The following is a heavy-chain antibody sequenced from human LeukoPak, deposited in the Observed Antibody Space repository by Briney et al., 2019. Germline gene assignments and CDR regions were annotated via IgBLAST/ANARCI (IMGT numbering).Heavy chain of an antibody. CDR2: IYSGGST. J-gene: IGHJ4*02. V-gene: IGHV3-53*01. CDR1: GFTVSSNY. D-gene: IGHD1-26*01. CDR3: ARGYSGTPYEAFLDY. Sequence: PGGSLRLSCAASGFTVSSNYMSWVRQAPGKGLEWVSVIYSGGSTYYADSVKGRFTISRDNSKNTLYLQMNSLRAEDTAVYYCARGYSGTPYEAFLDYWGLGTLVTVSS.